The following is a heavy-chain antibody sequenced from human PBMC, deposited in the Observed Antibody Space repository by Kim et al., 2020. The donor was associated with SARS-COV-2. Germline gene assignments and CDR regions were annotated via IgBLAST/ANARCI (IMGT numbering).Heavy chain of an antibody. Sequence: GGSLRLSCAASGFTVSSNYMSWVRQAPGKGLEWVSVIYSGGSTYYADSVKGRFTISRDNSKNTLYLQMNSLRAEDTAVYYCARSNSIRYYYDSSGYYRDYYYYGMDVWGQGTTVTVS. D-gene: IGHD3-22*01. CDR2: IYSGGST. V-gene: IGHV3-66*01. CDR3: ARSNSIRYYYDSSGYYRDYYYYGMDV. CDR1: GFTVSSNY. J-gene: IGHJ6*02.